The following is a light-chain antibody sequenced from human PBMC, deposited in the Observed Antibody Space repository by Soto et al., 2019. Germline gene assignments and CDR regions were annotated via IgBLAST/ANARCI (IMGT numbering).Light chain of an antibody. CDR1: SSDVGGYNC. Sequence: QSALTQPPSASGSPGQSVAISCTGTSSDVGGYNCVSWYQHHPGKAPKLMIYEVSKRPSGVPDRFSGSKSGNTASLTVSGLQAEDEGDYYCSSYAGSNTVVFGGGTKVTVL. V-gene: IGLV2-8*01. CDR3: SSYAGSNTVV. CDR2: EVS. J-gene: IGLJ2*01.